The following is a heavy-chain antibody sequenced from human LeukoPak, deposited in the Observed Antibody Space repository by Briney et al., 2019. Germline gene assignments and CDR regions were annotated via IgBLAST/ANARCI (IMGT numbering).Heavy chain of an antibody. J-gene: IGHJ2*01. CDR3: ARGTMMVTLSGWYFDL. D-gene: IGHD4-23*01. V-gene: IGHV1-69*05. CDR1: GGTFSSYA. CDR2: IIPIFGTA. Sequence: SVKVSCKASGGTFSSYAISWVRQAPGQGLEWMGRIIPIFGTANYAQKFQGRVTITTDESTSTAYMELSSLRSEDTAVYYCARGTMMVTLSGWYFDLWGRGTLVTVSS.